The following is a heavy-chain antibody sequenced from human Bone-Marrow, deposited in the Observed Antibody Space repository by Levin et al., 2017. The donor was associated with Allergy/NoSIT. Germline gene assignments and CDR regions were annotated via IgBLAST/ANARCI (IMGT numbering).Heavy chain of an antibody. V-gene: IGHV3-30-3*01. CDR1: GFTFRSSA. J-gene: IGHJ4*02. CDR2: ISYDGSNK. Sequence: LSLPCAASGFTFRSSAMHWVRQAPGKGLEWVAVISYDGSNKYYADSVKGRFTISRDNSKNTLYLQMNSLRAEDTAVYYCASRDYAPGYWGQGTLVTVSS. CDR3: ASRDYAPGY. D-gene: IGHD4-17*01.